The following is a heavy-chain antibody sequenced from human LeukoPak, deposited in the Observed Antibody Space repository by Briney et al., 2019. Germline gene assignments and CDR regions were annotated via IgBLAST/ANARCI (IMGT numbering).Heavy chain of an antibody. CDR2: ISGSGGST. J-gene: IGHJ4*02. CDR1: GFTFSSYA. CDR3: AKGMSTVVTRSYFDY. Sequence: GGSLRLSCAASGFTFSSYAMSWARQAPGKGLEWVSAISGSGGSTYYADSVKGRFTISRDNSKNTLYLQMNSLRAEDTAVYYCAKGMSTVVTRSYFDYWGQGTLVTVSS. V-gene: IGHV3-23*01. D-gene: IGHD4-23*01.